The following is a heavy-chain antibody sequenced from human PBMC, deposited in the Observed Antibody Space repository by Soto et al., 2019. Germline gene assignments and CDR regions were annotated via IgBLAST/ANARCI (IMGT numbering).Heavy chain of an antibody. J-gene: IGHJ4*02. CDR1: RFTISGHA. CDR2: ISYDGSDK. D-gene: IGHD2-15*01. Sequence: GGSLRLSCAASRFTISGHAMHWVRQAPGKGLEWLAVISYDGSDKFYGDSVKGRFTISRDNSKNTLYLRMNSLRSDDTAVYYCVKEANPFINTLVVLIFDYWGQGTQVTVSS. CDR3: VKEANPFINTLVVLIFDY. V-gene: IGHV3-30*18.